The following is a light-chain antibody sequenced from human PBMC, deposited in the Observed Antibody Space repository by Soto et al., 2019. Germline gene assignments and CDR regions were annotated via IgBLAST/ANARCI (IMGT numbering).Light chain of an antibody. Sequence: EIVMPQSPATLSVSPGERATLSCRASQSISSDLVWYQQKPGQAPRLLIYGASSRATGIPDRFSGSGSGTDFTLTISRLEPEDFAVYYCQQYGSSPPWTVGQGTKVDIK. CDR3: QQYGSSPPWT. CDR2: GAS. V-gene: IGKV3-20*01. J-gene: IGKJ1*01. CDR1: QSISSD.